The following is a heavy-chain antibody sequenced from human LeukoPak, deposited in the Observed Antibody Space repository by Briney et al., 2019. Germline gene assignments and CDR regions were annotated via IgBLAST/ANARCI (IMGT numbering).Heavy chain of an antibody. D-gene: IGHD6-13*01. CDR3: AKAAGYSTIYWFDP. CDR2: MYYSGST. CDR1: GGSISSYH. J-gene: IGHJ5*02. Sequence: PAETLSLTCTVSGGSISSYHWSWIRQPPGKGLEWIGYMYYSGSTNYNPSLKSRVTISVDTSNNQFSLKLNSVTAADTAVYYCAKAAGYSTIYWFDPWGQGTLVSVSS. V-gene: IGHV4-59*12.